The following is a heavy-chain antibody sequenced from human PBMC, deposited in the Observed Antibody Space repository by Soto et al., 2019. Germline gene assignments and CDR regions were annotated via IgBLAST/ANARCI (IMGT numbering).Heavy chain of an antibody. D-gene: IGHD2-2*01. J-gene: IGHJ3*02. CDR2: IYSGGST. CDR1: GFTVRSNY. V-gene: IGHV3-66*01. CDR3: ARGAPPSSSPYAFDI. Sequence: GGSLRLSCAASGFTVRSNYMSWVRPAPGKGLEWVSVIYSGGSTYYADSVKGRFTISRDNSKNTLYLQMNSLRAEDTAVYYCARGAPPSSSPYAFDIWGQGTMVTVSS.